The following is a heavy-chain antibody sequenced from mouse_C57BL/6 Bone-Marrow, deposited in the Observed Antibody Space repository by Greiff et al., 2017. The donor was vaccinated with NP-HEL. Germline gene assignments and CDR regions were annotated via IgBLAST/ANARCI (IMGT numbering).Heavy chain of an antibody. Sequence: QVQLQQPGAELVMPGASVKLSCKASGYTFTSYWMHWVKQRPGQGLEWIGEIDPSDSYTNYNQKFKGTSTLTVDKSSSPAYMQHSSLTSEDSAVYYCARWRLAYFDYWGQGTTLTVSS. CDR1: GYTFTSYW. J-gene: IGHJ2*01. CDR2: IDPSDSYT. V-gene: IGHV1-69*01. D-gene: IGHD2-2*01. CDR3: ARWRLAYFDY.